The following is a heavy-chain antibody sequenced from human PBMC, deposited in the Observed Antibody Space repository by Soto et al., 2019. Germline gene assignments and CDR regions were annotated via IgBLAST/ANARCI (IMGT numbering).Heavy chain of an antibody. CDR3: ASPLQVGPCSGGSCYYY. CDR1: GYTFTSYG. Sequence: GASVKVSCKASGYTFTSYGISWVRQAPGQGLEWMGWISAYNGNTNYAQKLQGRVTMTTDTSTSTAYMELRSLRSDDTAVYYCASPLQVGPCSGGSCYYYWGQGTLVTVSS. CDR2: ISAYNGNT. D-gene: IGHD2-15*01. J-gene: IGHJ4*02. V-gene: IGHV1-18*01.